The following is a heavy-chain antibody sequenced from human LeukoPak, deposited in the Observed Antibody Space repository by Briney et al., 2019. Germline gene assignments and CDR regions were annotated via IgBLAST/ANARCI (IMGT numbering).Heavy chain of an antibody. CDR2: IKQDGSER. CDR3: AKDPGYYGSGSYYSYFDY. Sequence: GGSLRLSCAASGFTFSSYWMSWVRQAPGKGLEWVANIKQDGSERYYVDSVKGRFTISRDNAKNSLYLQMNSLRAEDTAVYYCAKDPGYYGSGSYYSYFDYWGQGTLVTVSS. J-gene: IGHJ4*02. V-gene: IGHV3-7*03. D-gene: IGHD3-10*01. CDR1: GFTFSSYW.